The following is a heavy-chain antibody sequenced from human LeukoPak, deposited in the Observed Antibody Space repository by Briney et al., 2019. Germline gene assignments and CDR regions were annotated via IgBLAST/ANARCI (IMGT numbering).Heavy chain of an antibody. D-gene: IGHD6-25*01. CDR3: ARDPAAREDWFDP. CDR1: GYTFTGYY. V-gene: IGHV1-2*02. CDR2: INPNSGGT. J-gene: IGHJ5*02. Sequence: ASVTVSCKASGYTFTGYYMHWVRQAPGQGLEWMGWINPNSGGTNYAQKFQGRVTMTRDTSISTAYMELSRLRSDDTAVYYCARDPAAREDWFDPWGQGTLVTVSS.